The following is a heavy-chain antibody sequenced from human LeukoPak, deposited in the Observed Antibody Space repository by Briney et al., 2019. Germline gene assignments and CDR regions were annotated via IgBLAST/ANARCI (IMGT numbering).Heavy chain of an antibody. Sequence: GGSLRLSCAASGFTFSSYSMNWVRQAPGKGLEWVSSISSSSSYIYYADSVKSRFTISRDNAKNSLYLQMNSLRAEDTAVYYCARPADSSGWYVYWGQGTLVTVSS. D-gene: IGHD6-19*01. CDR2: ISSSSSYI. CDR1: GFTFSSYS. CDR3: ARPADSSGWYVY. V-gene: IGHV3-21*01. J-gene: IGHJ4*02.